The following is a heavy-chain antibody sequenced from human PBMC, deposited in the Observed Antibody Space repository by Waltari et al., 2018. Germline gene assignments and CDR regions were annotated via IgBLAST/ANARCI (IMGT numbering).Heavy chain of an antibody. CDR1: GFTFSSHR. J-gene: IGHJ4*02. CDR2: INIDWSIT. CDR3: GRGSGWGPPN. Sequence: VQLVESGGGVVQPGRSLRLSCAPHGFTFSSHRMHWVRQATGKGVVWVARINIDWSITNYVDSVKGRFTISRDDAKNTLYLQMNSLRDEDTAVYYCGRGSGWGPPNWGQGTLVTVSS. V-gene: IGHV3-74*02. D-gene: IGHD6-19*01.